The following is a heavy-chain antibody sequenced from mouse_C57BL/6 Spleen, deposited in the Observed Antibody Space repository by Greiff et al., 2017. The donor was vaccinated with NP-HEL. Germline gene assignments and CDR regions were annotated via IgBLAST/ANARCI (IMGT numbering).Heavy chain of an antibody. CDR1: GFTFSDYG. CDR3: ARRGDLYYAMDY. V-gene: IGHV5-17*01. CDR2: ISSGSSTI. J-gene: IGHJ4*01. Sequence: EVKLVESGGGLVKPGGSLKLSCAASGFTFSDYGMHWVRQAPEKWLESAAYISSGSSTIYSADTFHCRFTISRDNAKNTLFLQMTSLRSEDTAMYYCARRGDLYYAMDYWGQGTSVTVSS.